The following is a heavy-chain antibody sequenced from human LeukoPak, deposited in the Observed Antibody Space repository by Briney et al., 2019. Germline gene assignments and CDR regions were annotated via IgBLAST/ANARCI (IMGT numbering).Heavy chain of an antibody. Sequence: GESLKISCKGSGYSFTSYWIGWGREMPGKGLGWVGVIYPGDSDTRYSPSFQGQVTISSDKYISTTYLQWSSLTASDPAMYYCATHGDCSGGSCYPTYSYYYGMDVWGQGTTVTVSS. V-gene: IGHV5-51*01. CDR2: IYPGDSDT. CDR1: GYSFTSYW. J-gene: IGHJ6*02. CDR3: ATHGDCSGGSCYPTYSYYYGMDV. D-gene: IGHD2-15*01.